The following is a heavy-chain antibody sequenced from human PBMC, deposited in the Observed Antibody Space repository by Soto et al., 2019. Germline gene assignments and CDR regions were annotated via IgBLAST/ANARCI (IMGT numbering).Heavy chain of an antibody. J-gene: IGHJ4*02. D-gene: IGHD1-26*01. Sequence: QVQLVESGGGVVQPGRSLRLSCAASGFTFSSYAMHWVRQAPGKGLEWVAVISYDGSNKYYADSVKGRFTISRDNSKNTLYLQMNSLRAEDTAVYYCARGHSGWFDYWGQGTLVTVSS. V-gene: IGHV3-30-3*01. CDR1: GFTFSSYA. CDR2: ISYDGSNK. CDR3: ARGHSGWFDY.